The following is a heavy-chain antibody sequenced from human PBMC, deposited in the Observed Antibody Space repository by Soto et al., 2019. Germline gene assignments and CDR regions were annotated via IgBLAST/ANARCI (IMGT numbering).Heavy chain of an antibody. CDR2: VTETGRT. V-gene: IGHV4-59*01. J-gene: IGHJ6*02. CDR3: AIGSWGTLDV. Sequence: QVQVQESGPGVVKPSETLSLTCAVSGDSITDYEWGWIRQPPGRGLEWIGYVTETGRTNNPTPSLTPRVTMSRDTSASQVSLKLSSVTAADTAVYYCAIGSWGTLDVWGQGTTVTVSS. D-gene: IGHD7-27*01. CDR1: GDSITDYE.